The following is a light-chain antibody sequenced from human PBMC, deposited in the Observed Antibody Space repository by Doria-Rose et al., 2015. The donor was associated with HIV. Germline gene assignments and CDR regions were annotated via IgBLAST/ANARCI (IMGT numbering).Light chain of an antibody. J-gene: IGLJ1*01. CDR1: Y. CDR3: NSYTTSSTHNYV. Sequence: YVSLYKQHPGKDPKLIIYDVINRPSGVSTRFSGSKSGDTASLIISGLQAEDEADYYCNSYTTSSTHNYVFGTGTMVTVL. V-gene: IGLV2-14*03. CDR2: DVI.